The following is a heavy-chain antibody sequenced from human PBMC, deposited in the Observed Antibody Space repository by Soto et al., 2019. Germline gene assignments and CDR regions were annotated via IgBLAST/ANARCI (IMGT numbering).Heavy chain of an antibody. V-gene: IGHV4-31*03. CDR3: ARVRSSSSGFDY. J-gene: IGHJ4*02. CDR1: GGSISSGGYY. D-gene: IGHD6-6*01. Sequence: PSETLSLTCTVSGGSISSGGYYWSWIRQHPGKGLEWIGYIYYSGSTYYNPSLKSRVTISVDTSKNQFSLKLSSVTAADTAVYYCARVRSSSSGFDYWGQGTLVTVSS. CDR2: IYYSGST.